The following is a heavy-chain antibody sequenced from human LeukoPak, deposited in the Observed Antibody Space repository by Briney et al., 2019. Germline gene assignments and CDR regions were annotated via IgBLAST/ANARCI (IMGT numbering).Heavy chain of an antibody. CDR2: IYYSGST. CDR1: GGSISGSSYY. J-gene: IGHJ4*02. CDR3: ARDRDSGSGTSPY. D-gene: IGHD3-10*01. V-gene: IGHV4-39*07. Sequence: PSETLSLTCTVSGGSISGSSYYWGWIRQPPGKGLEWIGSIYYSGSTYYNPSLKSRVTISVDTSKNQFSLKLSSVTAADTAVYYCARDRDSGSGTSPYWGQGTLVTVSS.